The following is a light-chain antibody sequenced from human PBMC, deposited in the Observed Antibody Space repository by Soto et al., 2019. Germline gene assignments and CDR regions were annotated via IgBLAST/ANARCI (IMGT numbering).Light chain of an antibody. V-gene: IGKV3-15*01. CDR3: QQYNNWPPLT. Sequence: EIVMTQSPATLSVSPGERATLSCRASQSGSNNLAWYQQKPGQAPRLLIGGASTRATGIPARFSGSGSGTEFTLTISILQSEDFAVYCCQQYNNWPPLTFGGGTKVDIK. CDR2: GAS. J-gene: IGKJ4*02. CDR1: QSGSNN.